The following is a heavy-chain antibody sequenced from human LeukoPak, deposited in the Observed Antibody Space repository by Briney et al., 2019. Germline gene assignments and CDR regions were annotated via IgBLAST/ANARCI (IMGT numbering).Heavy chain of an antibody. D-gene: IGHD3-3*01. V-gene: IGHV1-2*02. CDR2: MNPNSGGT. Sequence: GSSVKVSCKASGGTFSSYAISWVRQAPGQGLEWMGWMNPNSGGTNYAQKFQGRVTMTRDTSISTAYMELSSLRSDDTAVYYCARAPVGGPLRFFDYWGQGTLVTVSS. CDR1: GGTFSSYA. CDR3: ARAPVGGPLRFFDY. J-gene: IGHJ4*02.